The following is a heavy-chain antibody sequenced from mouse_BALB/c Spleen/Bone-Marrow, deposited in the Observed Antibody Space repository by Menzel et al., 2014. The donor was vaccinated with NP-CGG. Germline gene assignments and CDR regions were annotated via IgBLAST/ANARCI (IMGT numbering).Heavy chain of an antibody. Sequence: VQLQQSGAELVKPGASVKMSCKASGYTFTSYWMHWVKQRPGQGLEWIGVIDPSDSYTSYNQKFKGKATLTVDTSSSTANMQLSSLTSEDSAVYYCTRGDYDWYFDVWGAGTTVTVSS. CDR1: GYTFTSYW. CDR2: IDPSDSYT. D-gene: IGHD2-4*01. CDR3: TRGDYDWYFDV. J-gene: IGHJ1*01. V-gene: IGHV1S127*01.